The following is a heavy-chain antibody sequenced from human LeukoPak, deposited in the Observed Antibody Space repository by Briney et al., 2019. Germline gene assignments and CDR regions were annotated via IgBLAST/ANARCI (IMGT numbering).Heavy chain of an antibody. Sequence: TSETLSLTCTVSGISIGSSSYYWGWIRQPPGKGLEWIGSIYYSGSTYYNPSLKSRVTISVDTSKNQFSLKLSSVTAADTAVYYCARESELWFGELLHNYFDYWGQGTLVTVSS. CDR1: GISIGSSSYY. V-gene: IGHV4-39*07. CDR3: ARESELWFGELLHNYFDY. J-gene: IGHJ4*02. D-gene: IGHD3-10*01. CDR2: IYYSGST.